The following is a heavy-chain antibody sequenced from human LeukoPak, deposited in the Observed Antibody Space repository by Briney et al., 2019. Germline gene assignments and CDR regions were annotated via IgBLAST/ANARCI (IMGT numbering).Heavy chain of an antibody. J-gene: IGHJ4*02. CDR2: ISGSGADT. D-gene: IGHD6-13*01. CDR3: AFARAGIPAAGFDY. Sequence: PGGSLRLSCAASGFTFSSYAMSWVRQAPGKGLEWVSAISGSGADTYYADSVKGRFTISRDNSKNTLYLQMNSQRPEDTAVYYCAFARAGIPAAGFDYWGQGTLVTVSS. V-gene: IGHV3-23*01. CDR1: GFTFSSYA.